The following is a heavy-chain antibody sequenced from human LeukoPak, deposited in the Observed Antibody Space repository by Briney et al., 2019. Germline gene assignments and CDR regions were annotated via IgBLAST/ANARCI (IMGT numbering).Heavy chain of an antibody. J-gene: IGHJ5*02. D-gene: IGHD3-10*01. CDR1: GFTFSSHG. CDR2: IWYDGSSK. V-gene: IGHV3-33*01. CDR3: ARDCITPPIDP. Sequence: GGSLRLSCEASGFTFSSHGMHWVRQAPGKGLEWVAVIWYDGSSKYYAEVVKGRFTISRDNSKNTLYLQMNSLRVEDTAVYYCARDCITPPIDPWGQGTLVSVSS.